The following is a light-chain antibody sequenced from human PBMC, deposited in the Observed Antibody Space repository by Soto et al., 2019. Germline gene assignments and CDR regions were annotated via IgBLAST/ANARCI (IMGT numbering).Light chain of an antibody. CDR1: QDISNS. Sequence: DIQMTQSPSSLSASVGNRVTITCQASQDISNSLNWFQQKPGKAPKLLIYDTSNLETGVPSRFSGSGSGTDFSFTISSLQPEYIATYYCQQYDNLPYTFGQGTNLEIK. CDR3: QQYDNLPYT. J-gene: IGKJ2*01. V-gene: IGKV1-33*01. CDR2: DTS.